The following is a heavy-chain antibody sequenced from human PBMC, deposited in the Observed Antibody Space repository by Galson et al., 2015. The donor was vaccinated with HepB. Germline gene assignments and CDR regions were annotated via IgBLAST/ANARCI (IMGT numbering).Heavy chain of an antibody. CDR1: GYTFTSYG. J-gene: IGHJ4*02. CDR2: ISVYNGHT. V-gene: IGHV1-18*01. CDR3: AREGIAVAGSDF. Sequence: SVKVSCKASGYTFTSYGIGWVRQAPGQGLEWMGRISVYNGHTNYAQRVQDRVTMTTDTSTTTAYMELRSLRSDDTAVYYCAREGIAVAGSDFWGQGTLVTVSS. D-gene: IGHD6-19*01.